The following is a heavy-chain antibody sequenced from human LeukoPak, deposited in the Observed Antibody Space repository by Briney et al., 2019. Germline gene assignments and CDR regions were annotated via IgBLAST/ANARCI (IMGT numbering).Heavy chain of an antibody. J-gene: IGHJ4*02. CDR1: GASISSSSYY. D-gene: IGHD1-20*01. V-gene: IGHV4-39*01. CDR3: ARIGITGTKGFDY. CDR2: IYYSGST. Sequence: SETLSLTCTVSGASISSSSYYWGWIRQPPGKGLEWIGSIYYSGSTYYNPSLKSRVTISVDTSKNQSSLKLSSVTAADTAVYYCARIGITGTKGFDYWGQGTLVTVSS.